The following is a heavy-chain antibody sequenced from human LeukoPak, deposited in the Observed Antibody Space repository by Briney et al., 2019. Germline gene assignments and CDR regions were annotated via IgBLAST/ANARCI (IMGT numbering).Heavy chain of an antibody. V-gene: IGHV3-23*01. CDR2: ISGSGGST. CDR3: AKDLGYSSGWFLLTHFDY. CDR1: GFTFSSYA. J-gene: IGHJ4*02. D-gene: IGHD6-19*01. Sequence: GGSLRLSCAASGFTFSSYAMSWVRQAPGKGLEWVSAISGSGGSTYYADSVKGRFTISRDNSKNTLYLQMNSLRAEDTAVYYCAKDLGYSSGWFLLTHFDYWGQGTLVTVSS.